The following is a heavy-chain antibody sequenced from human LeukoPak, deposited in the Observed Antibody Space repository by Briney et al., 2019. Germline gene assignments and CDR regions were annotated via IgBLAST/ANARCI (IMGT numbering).Heavy chain of an antibody. D-gene: IGHD3-22*01. CDR2: IYYSGST. J-gene: IGHJ4*02. CDR1: GGSISSSSYY. CDR3: ARLKLNYYDSSGYYYWGGRYFDY. Sequence: SSETLSLTCTVSGGSISSSSYYWGWIRQPPGKGLEWIGSIYYSGSTYYNPSLKSRVTISVDTSKNQFSLKLSSVTAADTAVYYCARLKLNYYDSSGYYYWGGRYFDYWGQGTLVTVSS. V-gene: IGHV4-39*07.